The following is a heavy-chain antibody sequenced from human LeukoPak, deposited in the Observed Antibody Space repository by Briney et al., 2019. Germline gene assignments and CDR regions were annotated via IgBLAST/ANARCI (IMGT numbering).Heavy chain of an antibody. CDR2: ISSSSSYI. D-gene: IGHD3-22*01. V-gene: IGHV3-21*01. J-gene: IGHJ1*01. CDR1: GFTFSSYS. Sequence: GGSLRLSCAASGFTFSSYSMNWARQAPGKGLEWVSSISSSSSYIYYADSVKGRFTISRDNAKNSLYLQMNSLRAEDMAVYYCARDTYYYDSSGYYKYFQHWGQGTLVTVSS. CDR3: ARDTYYYDSSGYYKYFQH.